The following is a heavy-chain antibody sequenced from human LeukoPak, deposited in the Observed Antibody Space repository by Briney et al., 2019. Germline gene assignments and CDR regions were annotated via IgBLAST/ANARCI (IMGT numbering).Heavy chain of an antibody. CDR3: ARGIAARRGFDP. Sequence: ASVKVSCKASGYTFTGYYMHWVRQAPGQGLEWMGWINPNSGGTNYAQKFQGRVTMTRDTSISTAYMEPSRLRSDDTAVYYCARGIAARRGFDPWGQGTLVTVSS. D-gene: IGHD6-6*01. CDR1: GYTFTGYY. CDR2: INPNSGGT. J-gene: IGHJ5*02. V-gene: IGHV1-2*02.